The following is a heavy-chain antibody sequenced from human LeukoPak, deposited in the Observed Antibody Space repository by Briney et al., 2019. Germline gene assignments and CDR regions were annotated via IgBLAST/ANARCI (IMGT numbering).Heavy chain of an antibody. CDR2: ISVYNGDT. CDR1: GYTFTSYG. Sequence: ASVKVSCKASGYTFTSYGISWVRQAPGQGLEWMGWISVYNGDTNYAQNLQGRVTMTTDTSTSTAYMDLRSLRSDDTAVYYCVRDQRGSYSFDYWGQGTLVTVSS. D-gene: IGHD1-26*01. J-gene: IGHJ4*02. V-gene: IGHV1-18*01. CDR3: VRDQRGSYSFDY.